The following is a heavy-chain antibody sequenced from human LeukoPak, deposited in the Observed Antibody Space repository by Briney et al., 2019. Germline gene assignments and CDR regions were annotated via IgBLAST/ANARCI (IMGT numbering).Heavy chain of an antibody. V-gene: IGHV4-4*02. J-gene: IGHJ2*01. D-gene: IGHD2-15*01. CDR2: IYHSGST. CDR3: ARGWSQSPWYFDL. Sequence: SETLSLTCAVSGGSISSSNWWSWVRQPPGKGLEWIGEIYHSGSTNYNPSLKSRVTISVDKSKNQFSLKLSSVTAADTAVYYCARGWSQSPWYFDLWGRGTLVTVSS. CDR1: GGSISSSNW.